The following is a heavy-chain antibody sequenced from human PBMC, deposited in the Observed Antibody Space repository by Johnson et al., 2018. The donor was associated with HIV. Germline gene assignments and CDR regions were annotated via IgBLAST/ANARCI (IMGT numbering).Heavy chain of an antibody. CDR1: GFTFSTSV. V-gene: IGHV3-30*04. Sequence: QVQLVESGGGVVQPGTSLRLSCAPSGFTFSTSVMHWVRRAPGKGLEWVSGISVDGKSEYYADTVRGRFTISRDNSENTLFLQMNRLRAEDTAVYYCASEASFAPRPETAFDVWGQGTKVTVSS. D-gene: IGHD2/OR15-2a*01. CDR3: ASEASFAPRPETAFDV. J-gene: IGHJ3*01. CDR2: ISVDGKSE.